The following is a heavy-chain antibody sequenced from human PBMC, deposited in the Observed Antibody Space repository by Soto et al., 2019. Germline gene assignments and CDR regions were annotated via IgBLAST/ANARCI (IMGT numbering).Heavy chain of an antibody. CDR2: IGAADDP. V-gene: IGHV3-13*05. D-gene: IGHD6-13*01. Sequence: GGSLRLSCAASGFTFSAYDMHWVRQTTGKGLEWVSAIGAADDPYYLGSVKGRFTISRENAKNSLYLQMNSLRAEDTAFYYCAKDLDRITSVGKPLDVWGQGTTVTVSS. J-gene: IGHJ6*02. CDR1: GFTFSAYD. CDR3: AKDLDRITSVGKPLDV.